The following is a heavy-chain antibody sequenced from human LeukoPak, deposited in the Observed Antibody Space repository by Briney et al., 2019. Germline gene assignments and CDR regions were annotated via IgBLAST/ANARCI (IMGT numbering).Heavy chain of an antibody. V-gene: IGHV3-23*01. CDR2: ISGSGDST. CDR1: GFTFSNYA. Sequence: PGGSLRLSCAASGFTFSNYAMSWVRRAPGKGLEWVSAISGSGDSTYYADSVKGRFTISRDNSKNTLYLQMNSLRAEDTAVYFCAKDLDFDHWGQGTLVTVSS. CDR3: AKDLDFDH. J-gene: IGHJ4*02.